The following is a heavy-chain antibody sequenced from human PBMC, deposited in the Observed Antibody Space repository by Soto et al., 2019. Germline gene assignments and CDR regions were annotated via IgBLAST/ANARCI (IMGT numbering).Heavy chain of an antibody. Sequence: ASVKVSCKASGGTFSSYAISWVRQAPGQGLEWMRGIIPIFGTANYAQKFQGRVTITADESTSTAYMELSSLRSEDTAVYYCARAGITMIVVVPDAFDIWGQGTMVTVSS. J-gene: IGHJ3*02. CDR3: ARAGITMIVVVPDAFDI. CDR2: IIPIFGTA. CDR1: GGTFSSYA. D-gene: IGHD3-22*01. V-gene: IGHV1-69*13.